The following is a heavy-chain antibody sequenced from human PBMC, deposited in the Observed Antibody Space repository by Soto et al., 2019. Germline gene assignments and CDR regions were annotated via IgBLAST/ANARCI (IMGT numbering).Heavy chain of an antibody. Sequence: QITLKESGPTLVKPTQTLTLTCTFSGFSLSTSGVGVGWIRQPPGKALEWLALIYWDDDKRYSPSLKSRLTITKDTSKNQVVLTMTNIDPVDTATYYCAHRGVTDYWGQGTLVTVSS. D-gene: IGHD3-10*01. CDR3: AHRGVTDY. CDR2: IYWDDDK. J-gene: IGHJ4*02. V-gene: IGHV2-5*02. CDR1: GFSLSTSGVG.